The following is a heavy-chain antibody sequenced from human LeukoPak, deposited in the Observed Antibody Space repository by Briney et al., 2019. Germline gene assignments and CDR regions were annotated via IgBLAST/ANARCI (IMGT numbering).Heavy chain of an antibody. CDR3: AKDRLSSPTAPRFDP. CDR1: GFSFNDYA. D-gene: IGHD2/OR15-2a*01. V-gene: IGHV3-23*01. Sequence: GGSLRLSCAASGFSFNDYAMSWVRQAPGKGLEWVSVISGSGGRTSYADSVKGRFNISRDNSKNTLYLQMNSLRAEDTALYYCAKDRLSSPTAPRFDPWGQGAQVTVSS. J-gene: IGHJ5*02. CDR2: ISGSGGRT.